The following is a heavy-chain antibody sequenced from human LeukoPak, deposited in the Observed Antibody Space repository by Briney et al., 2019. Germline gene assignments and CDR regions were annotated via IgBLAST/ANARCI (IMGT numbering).Heavy chain of an antibody. D-gene: IGHD2-2*01. V-gene: IGHV7-4-1*02. J-gene: IGHJ5*02. Sequence: GASVKVSCKASGYTFTGYYMHWVRQAPGQGLEWMGWINTNTGNPTYAQGFTGRFVFSLDTSVSTAYLQISSLKAEDTAVYYCARQGDVVVPAAMQWFDPWGQGTLVTVSS. CDR3: ARQGDVVVPAAMQWFDP. CDR1: GYTFTGYY. CDR2: INTNTGNP.